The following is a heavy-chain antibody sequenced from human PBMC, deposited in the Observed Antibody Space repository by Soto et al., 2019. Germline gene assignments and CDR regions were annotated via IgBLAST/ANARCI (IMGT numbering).Heavy chain of an antibody. J-gene: IGHJ6*02. CDR3: ARTIAARLYYYYGMDV. V-gene: IGHV3-11*01. CDR2: ISSSGSTI. CDR1: GFTFSDYY. Sequence: AASGFTFSDYYMSWIRQAPGKGLEWVSYISSSGSTIYYADSVKGRLTISRDNAKNSLYLQMNSLRAEDTAVYYCARTIAARLYYYYGMDVWGQGTTVTVSS. D-gene: IGHD6-6*01.